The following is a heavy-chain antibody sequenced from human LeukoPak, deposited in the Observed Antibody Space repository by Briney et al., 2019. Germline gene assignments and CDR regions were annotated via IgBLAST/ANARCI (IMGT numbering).Heavy chain of an antibody. Sequence: PSETLSLTCTVSGGSISSSSYYWGWIRQPPGKGLEWIGSIYYSGSTYYNPSLKSRVTISVDTSKNQFSLKLSSVTAADTAVYYCARGYYDILTGYFFDIWGQGTMVTVSS. CDR3: ARGYYDILTGYFFDI. CDR1: GGSISSSSYY. CDR2: IYYSGST. J-gene: IGHJ3*02. D-gene: IGHD3-9*01. V-gene: IGHV4-39*01.